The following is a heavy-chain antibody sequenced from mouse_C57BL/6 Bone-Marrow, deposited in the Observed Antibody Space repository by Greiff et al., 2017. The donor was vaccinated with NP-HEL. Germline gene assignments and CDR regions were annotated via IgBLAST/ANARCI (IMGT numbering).Heavy chain of an antibody. CDR2: INPGSGGT. Sequence: QVQLQQSGAELVRPGTSVKVSCKASGYAFTNYLIEWVKQRPGQGLEWIGVINPGSGGTNYNEKFKGKATLTADKSSSTAYMQLSSLTSEDSAVYFGARLGYYGSLAYWGQGTLVTVSA. D-gene: IGHD1-1*01. J-gene: IGHJ3*01. V-gene: IGHV1-54*01. CDR1: GYAFTNYL. CDR3: ARLGYYGSLAY.